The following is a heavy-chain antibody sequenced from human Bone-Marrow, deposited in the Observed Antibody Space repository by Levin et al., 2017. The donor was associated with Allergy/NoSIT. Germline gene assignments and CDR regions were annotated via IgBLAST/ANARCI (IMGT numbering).Heavy chain of an antibody. CDR2: ISAHNGNT. V-gene: IGHV1-18*01. Sequence: ASVKVSCKASGYSFSKYGISWVRQAPGLGLEWMGGISAHNGNTDYAQKFQGRVEMTTDTATSTAYLDLRSLTSDDTAVYYCAREQGPLDYWGQGTLVTVSS. CDR1: GYSFSKYG. J-gene: IGHJ4*02. CDR3: AREQGPLDY.